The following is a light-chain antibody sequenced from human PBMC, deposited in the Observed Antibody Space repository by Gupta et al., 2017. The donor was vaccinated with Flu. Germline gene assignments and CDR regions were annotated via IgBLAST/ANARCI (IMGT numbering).Light chain of an antibody. CDR1: QRLLHSDGMTY. Sequence: EIVMTQTPLALSVTPGQPASISCKSSQRLLHSDGMTYFQWDRQKPGQPPQLLIYEGSKRFSGEAAGFGGRGEQNDFTQKSSLREDEGGGVYYVSQSVAFRTFGQGTXVEIK. CDR2: EGS. J-gene: IGKJ1*01. V-gene: IGKV2D-29*01. CDR3: SQSVAFRT.